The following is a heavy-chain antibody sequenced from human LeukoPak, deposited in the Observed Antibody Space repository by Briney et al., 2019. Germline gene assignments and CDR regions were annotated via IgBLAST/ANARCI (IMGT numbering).Heavy chain of an antibody. Sequence: GGSLRRYGVGAGFNFRSYVIQWVPQAPGKELEGVAVMSNDDRTTVYAASVKGRFTISRDTSKNTVFLQMNSLNTDDTAVYICAREAYYDSGSRPSYYFDYWGQGSRVTVSS. CDR3: AREAYYDSGSRPSYYFDY. CDR1: GFNFRSYV. CDR2: MSNDDRTT. J-gene: IGHJ4*02. D-gene: IGHD3-10*01. V-gene: IGHV3-30*04.